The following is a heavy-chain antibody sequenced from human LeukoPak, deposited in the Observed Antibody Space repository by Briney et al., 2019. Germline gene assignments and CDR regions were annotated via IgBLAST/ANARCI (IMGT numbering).Heavy chain of an antibody. J-gene: IGHJ4*02. D-gene: IGHD5-18*01. Sequence: GASVKVTCKASGYTFTGYYMHWVRQAPGQGRAWMGWINPNSGDTNYAQKFQGRVTMTRDTSISTAYMELSRLRSDDTAVYYCARVFGYSYGYWGQGTLVTVSS. CDR1: GYTFTGYY. V-gene: IGHV1-2*02. CDR3: ARVFGYSYGY. CDR2: INPNSGDT.